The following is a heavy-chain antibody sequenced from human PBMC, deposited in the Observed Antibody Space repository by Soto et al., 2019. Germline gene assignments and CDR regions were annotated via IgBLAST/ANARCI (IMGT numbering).Heavy chain of an antibody. J-gene: IGHJ4*02. Sequence: QVQLVESVGGVLQPGKSLRLSCVASGFSFNTYGFHWVRQAPGKGLEWVSVIWSDGNNRYYADSVKGRFTISRDSSKNTLYLQMNSLRVEDTAVYYCARIQLDTIMALDYWGQGTLVTVSS. D-gene: IGHD5-18*01. CDR1: GFSFNTYG. V-gene: IGHV3-33*01. CDR3: ARIQLDTIMALDY. CDR2: IWSDGNNR.